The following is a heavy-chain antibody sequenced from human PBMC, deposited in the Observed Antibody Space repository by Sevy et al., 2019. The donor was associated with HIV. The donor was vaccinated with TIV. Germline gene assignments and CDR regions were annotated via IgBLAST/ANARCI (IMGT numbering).Heavy chain of an antibody. Sequence: GGSLRLSCTASGFIFNSYVISWVRQAPGKGLEWVSTISGSGGCTYYAESVKGRLTVSRDNSKNTVYLQMDSLRDEDTAVYYCAKESRSGYLSWGQGTLVTVSS. V-gene: IGHV3-23*01. CDR1: GFIFNSYV. CDR3: AKESRSGYLS. D-gene: IGHD3-3*01. CDR2: ISGSGGCT. J-gene: IGHJ5*02.